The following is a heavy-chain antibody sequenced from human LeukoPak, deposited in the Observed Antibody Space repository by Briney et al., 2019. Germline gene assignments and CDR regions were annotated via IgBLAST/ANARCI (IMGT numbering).Heavy chain of an antibody. V-gene: IGHV4-30-4*01. CDR2: IYYSGST. J-gene: IGHJ4*02. CDR1: GGSISSGGYY. CDR3: ARVTTVTTSFHFDY. Sequence: SQTLSLTCTVSGGSISSGGYYWSWIRQPPGEGLEWIGYIYYSGSTYSHPSLKSRVTISLDTSKNQFSLKLSSVTAADTAVYYCARVTTVTTSFHFDYWGQGTLVTVSS. D-gene: IGHD4-17*01.